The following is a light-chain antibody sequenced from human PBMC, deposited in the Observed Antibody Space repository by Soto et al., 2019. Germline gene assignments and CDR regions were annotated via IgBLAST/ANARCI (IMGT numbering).Light chain of an antibody. CDR2: DVN. CDR3: VSFAGGTYV. Sequence: QSALTQPPSASGSPGQSVTISCTGTSSDVGGYIFVSWYQQHPGKVPKLIIYDVNKRPSGVPDRFSGSKHGNTASLTVSGLQAEDEGDYYCVSFAGGTYVFGTGTKVTVL. CDR1: SSDVGGYIF. V-gene: IGLV2-8*01. J-gene: IGLJ1*01.